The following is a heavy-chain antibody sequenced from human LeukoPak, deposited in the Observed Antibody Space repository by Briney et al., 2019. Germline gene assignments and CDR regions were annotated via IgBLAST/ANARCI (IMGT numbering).Heavy chain of an antibody. J-gene: IGHJ4*02. D-gene: IGHD4-23*01. V-gene: IGHV4-39*01. Sequence: SETLSLTCTVSGGSISSSSYYWGWIRQPPGKGLEWIGSIYYSGSTYYNPSLKSRVTISVDTSKNQFSLKLSSVTAADTAVYYCARLFPGKVRWNARNHSPRGYWGQGTLVTVSS. CDR3: ARLFPGKVRWNARNHSPRGY. CDR1: GGSISSSSYY. CDR2: IYYSGST.